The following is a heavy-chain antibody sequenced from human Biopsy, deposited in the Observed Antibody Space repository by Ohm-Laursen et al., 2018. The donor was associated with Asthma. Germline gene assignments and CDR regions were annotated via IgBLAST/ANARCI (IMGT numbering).Heavy chain of an antibody. D-gene: IGHD6-13*01. Sequence: SETLSLTYAVSNGSISSNFYYWGWIRQPPGKGLEWVGSIHKNGIGYYKSSLKSQLTISVDTPKNQFSLKVTSVTAADTAVYYCARQKLAAAEGPFDLWGQGTMVTVSS. CDR2: IHKNGIG. CDR3: ARQKLAAAEGPFDL. V-gene: IGHV4-39*01. CDR1: NGSISSNFYY. J-gene: IGHJ3*01.